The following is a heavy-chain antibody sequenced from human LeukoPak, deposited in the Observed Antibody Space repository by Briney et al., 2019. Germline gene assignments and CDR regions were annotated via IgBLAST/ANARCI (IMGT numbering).Heavy chain of an antibody. CDR1: GFTFNNYA. J-gene: IGHJ4*02. D-gene: IGHD3-22*01. CDR2: ISYDGSNK. CDR3: ASHYDSSGYYYGRHY. V-gene: IGHV3-30*19. Sequence: GGSLRLSCAASGFTFNNYAMNWVRQAPGKGLEWVAVISYDGSNKYYADSVKGRFTISRDNSKNTLYLQMNSLRAEDTAVYYCASHYDSSGYYYGRHYWGQGTLVTVTS.